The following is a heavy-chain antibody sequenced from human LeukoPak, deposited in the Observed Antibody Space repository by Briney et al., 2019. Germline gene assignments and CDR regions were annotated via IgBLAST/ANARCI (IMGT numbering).Heavy chain of an antibody. CDR3: ARAKVSRLIRLVPDY. Sequence: PGGSLRLSCAASGFTFSSYALHWVRQAPGRGLEWVEVISNDGSNKYYADSVKGRFTISRDNSRNTLYLQMNSLRAEDTAVYYCARAKVSRLIRLVPDYWGQGTLVTVSS. D-gene: IGHD2-8*01. CDR1: GFTFSSYA. J-gene: IGHJ4*02. V-gene: IGHV3-30*01. CDR2: ISNDGSNK.